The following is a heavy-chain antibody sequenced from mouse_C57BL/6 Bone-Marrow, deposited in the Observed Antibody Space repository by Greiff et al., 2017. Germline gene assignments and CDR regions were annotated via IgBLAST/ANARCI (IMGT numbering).Heavy chain of an antibody. Sequence: EVKVVESGGGLVKPGGSLKLSCAASGFTFSDYGMHWVRQAPEKGLEWVAYISSGSSTIYYADTVKGRFTISRDNAKNTLFLQMTSLRSEDTAMYYCARRRDPLSAMDYWGQGTSVTVSS. CDR2: ISSGSSTI. CDR1: GFTFSDYG. J-gene: IGHJ4*01. D-gene: IGHD3-3*01. V-gene: IGHV5-17*01. CDR3: ARRRDPLSAMDY.